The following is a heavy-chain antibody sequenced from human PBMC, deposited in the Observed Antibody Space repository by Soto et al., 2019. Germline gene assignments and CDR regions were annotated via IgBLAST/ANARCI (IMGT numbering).Heavy chain of an antibody. Sequence: PSETQSVPCTVSGCSISSYYCSRIRQPPGKGLEGIGYIYYSGSTNYNPSLKSRVTISVDTSKNQCSLKLSSVTAADTAVYYCARITRITMVRGVRGLVGMEVWRHGTTVIGSS. CDR2: IYYSGST. D-gene: IGHD3-10*01. CDR1: GCSISSYY. J-gene: IGHJ6*02. CDR3: ARITRITMVRGVRGLVGMEV. V-gene: IGHV4-59*01.